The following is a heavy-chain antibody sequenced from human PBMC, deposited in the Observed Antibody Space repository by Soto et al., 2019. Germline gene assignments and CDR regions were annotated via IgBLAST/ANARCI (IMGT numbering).Heavy chain of an antibody. CDR2: IYYSGST. Sequence: SETLSLTCTVSGGSISSSSYYWGWIRQPPGKGLEWIGSIYYSGSTYYNPSLKSRVTISVDTSKNQFSLKLSSVTAADTAVYYCARHELRFLEWLSWGHDAFDIWGQGTMVTVSS. CDR1: GGSISSSSYY. V-gene: IGHV4-39*01. D-gene: IGHD3-3*01. CDR3: ARHELRFLEWLSWGHDAFDI. J-gene: IGHJ3*02.